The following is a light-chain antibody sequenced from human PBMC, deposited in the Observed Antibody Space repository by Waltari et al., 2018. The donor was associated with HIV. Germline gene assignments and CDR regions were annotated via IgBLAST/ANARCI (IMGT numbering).Light chain of an antibody. V-gene: IGLV2-8*01. CDR3: SAYGGSYNRLL. CDR1: SGAVGNYHY. J-gene: IGLJ2*01. CDR2: DVN. Sequence: QSALTQPPSASGSPGQSVTISCTGTSGAVGNYHYVSWYQQHPGKAPKLIMFDVNERPSGVPDRFFGSKSGNTASLTVSGLQADDEADYFCSAYGGSYNRLLFGGGTKLTVL.